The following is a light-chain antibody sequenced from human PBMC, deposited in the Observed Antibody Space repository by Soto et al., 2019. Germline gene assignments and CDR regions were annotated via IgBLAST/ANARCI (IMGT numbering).Light chain of an antibody. V-gene: IGKV3-11*01. CDR1: QSVSSY. J-gene: IGKJ2*01. CDR2: DTS. CDR3: QQRSNWQYT. Sequence: EIVLTQSPATLSLSPGERATLSCRASQSVSSYSAWYQQKPGQAPRLLIYDTSNRATGIPARFSGSGSGTDLTLTISGLEPEDFAVYYCQQRSNWQYTFGLGTRLEIK.